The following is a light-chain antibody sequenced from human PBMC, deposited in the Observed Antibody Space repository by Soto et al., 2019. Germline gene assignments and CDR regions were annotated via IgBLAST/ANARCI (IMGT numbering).Light chain of an antibody. Sequence: DVQLTQSPSFLSASVGDRVTITCRASQCISRYLGWYQQPPGKAPKLLIYGASTLQRGVSSRFSGSGSGTEFTLTISSLQPEDFATYYCPHLNTYPRTFGQGTKLEVK. CDR3: PHLNTYPRT. J-gene: IGKJ2*01. V-gene: IGKV1-9*01. CDR2: GAS. CDR1: QCISRY.